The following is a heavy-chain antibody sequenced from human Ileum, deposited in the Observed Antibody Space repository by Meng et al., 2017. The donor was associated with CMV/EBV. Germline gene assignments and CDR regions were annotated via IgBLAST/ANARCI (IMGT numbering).Heavy chain of an antibody. V-gene: IGHV4-31*03. CDR2: IYYTGST. J-gene: IGHJ5*02. D-gene: IGHD3-10*01. CDR1: GGSISSGSYY. Sequence: SETLSLTCTVSGGSISSGSYYWSWIRQLPGKGLEWIGYIYYTGSTYCNPSLKSRVSISVDTSENQFSLKLSSVTAADTAVYYCARGSTYPNWFDPWGQGTLVTVSS. CDR3: ARGSTYPNWFDP.